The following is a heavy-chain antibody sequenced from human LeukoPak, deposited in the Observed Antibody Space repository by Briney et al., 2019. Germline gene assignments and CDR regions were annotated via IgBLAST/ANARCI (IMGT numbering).Heavy chain of an antibody. J-gene: IGHJ4*02. Sequence: GGSLRLSSAASGFTVSSNYVSWVRQAPGKGLEWVSVIDSGGDTYYADSVKGRFTISRDSSKNTLFLQMNSLRAEDTAMYYCARDCCLLAAAGHWGQGTLVTVFS. D-gene: IGHD6-13*01. CDR3: ARDCCLLAAAGH. CDR1: GFTVSSNY. V-gene: IGHV3-66*01. CDR2: IDSGGDT.